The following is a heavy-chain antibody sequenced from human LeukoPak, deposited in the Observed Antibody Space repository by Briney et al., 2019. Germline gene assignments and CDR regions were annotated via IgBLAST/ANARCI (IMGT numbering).Heavy chain of an antibody. D-gene: IGHD3-10*01. CDR1: GVSISSGVYY. Sequence: SQTLSLTCTVSGVSISSGVYYWSWIRQHPGKGLEGIGYIYYSGSTYSNPSLKSRLTMSVVISKNQFSLKLLCVTAADTAVYYCARGVKGLRGAFDIWGQGTMVTVSS. J-gene: IGHJ3*02. V-gene: IGHV4-31*03. CDR2: IYYSGST. CDR3: ARGVKGLRGAFDI.